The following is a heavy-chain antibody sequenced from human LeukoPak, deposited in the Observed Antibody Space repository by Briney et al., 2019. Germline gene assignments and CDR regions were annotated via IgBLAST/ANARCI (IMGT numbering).Heavy chain of an antibody. CDR2: ISGSGGRT. J-gene: IGHJ6*04. Sequence: GGSLRLSCAASGFTFSDYYMSWIRQAPGKGLEWVSAISGSGGRTYYADSVKGRFTISRDNAQNSLYLQMNSLRAEDTAVYYCAELGITMIGGVWGKGTTVTISS. V-gene: IGHV3-11*04. CDR1: GFTFSDYY. D-gene: IGHD3-10*02. CDR3: AELGITMIGGV.